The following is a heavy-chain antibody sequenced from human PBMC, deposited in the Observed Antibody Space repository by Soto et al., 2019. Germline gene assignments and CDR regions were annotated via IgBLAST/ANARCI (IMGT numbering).Heavy chain of an antibody. V-gene: IGHV3-33*01. Sequence: QVQLVESGGGVVQPGRSLRLSCAASGFTFSSYGMHWVRQAPGKGLEWVAVIWYDGSNKYYADSVKGRFTISRDNSKNTLYLQMNSLRAEDTAVYYCAREEVPRYYYYGMDVWGQGTTVTVSS. CDR1: GFTFSSYG. CDR2: IWYDGSNK. J-gene: IGHJ6*02. CDR3: AREEVPRYYYYGMDV. D-gene: IGHD1-1*01.